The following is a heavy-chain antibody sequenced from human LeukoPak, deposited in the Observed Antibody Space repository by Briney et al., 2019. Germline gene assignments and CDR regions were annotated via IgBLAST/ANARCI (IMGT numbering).Heavy chain of an antibody. CDR3: ARFRDSGYDFDY. D-gene: IGHD5-12*01. Sequence: SETLSLTCTVSGGSISSYYWSWIRQPPGKGLEWIGYIYYSGSTNYNPSLKSRVTISVDTSKNQFSLKLSSVTAADTAVYYCARFRDSGYDFDYWGQGTLVTVSS. CDR1: GGSISSYY. CDR2: IYYSGST. V-gene: IGHV4-59*01. J-gene: IGHJ4*02.